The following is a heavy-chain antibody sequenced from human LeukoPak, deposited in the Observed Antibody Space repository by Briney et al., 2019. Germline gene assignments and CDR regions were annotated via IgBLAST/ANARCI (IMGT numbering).Heavy chain of an antibody. V-gene: IGHV4-4*07. D-gene: IGHD3-10*01. Sequence: SETLSLTCTVSGGSISSYYWSWIRQPAGKGLEWIGHIYTSGSTNYNPSLKSRVTMSVDTSRNQFSLKLTSVTAADTAVYYCARTLGSGSYSLIDYWGQGTLVTVSS. J-gene: IGHJ4*02. CDR1: GGSISSYY. CDR2: IYTSGST. CDR3: ARTLGSGSYSLIDY.